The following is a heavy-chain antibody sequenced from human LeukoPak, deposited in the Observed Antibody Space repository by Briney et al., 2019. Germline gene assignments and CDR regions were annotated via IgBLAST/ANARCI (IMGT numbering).Heavy chain of an antibody. CDR2: ITGSDDAT. CDR1: GFTFTGSA. V-gene: IGHV3-23*01. J-gene: IGHJ4*02. D-gene: IGHD3-22*01. Sequence: GGSLRLSCAASGFTFTGSAMTWVRQAPGKGLEWVSAITGSDDATDYADTVKGRFTISRDFSKNTVHLLMHSLRVEDTAMYYCAKGPRLNSGYHPDCWGQGTLVTVSS. CDR3: AKGPRLNSGYHPDC.